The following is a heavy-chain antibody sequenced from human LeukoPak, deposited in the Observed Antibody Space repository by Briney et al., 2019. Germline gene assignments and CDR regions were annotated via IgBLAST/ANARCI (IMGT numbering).Heavy chain of an antibody. J-gene: IGHJ6*03. D-gene: IGHD6-13*01. CDR1: VGTFSSYA. CDR2: IIPIFGTA. CDR3: ARDGRVGSSWYYYYYMDV. Sequence: SVKVSCKASVGTFSSYAISWVRQTPGQGLEWMGRIIPIFGTANYAQKFQGRVTSTTDESTSTAYMELSSLRSEDTAVYYCARDGRVGSSWYYYYYMDVWGKGTTVTVSS. V-gene: IGHV1-69*05.